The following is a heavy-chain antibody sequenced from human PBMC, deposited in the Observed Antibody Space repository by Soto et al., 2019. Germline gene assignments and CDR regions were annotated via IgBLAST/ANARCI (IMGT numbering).Heavy chain of an antibody. Sequence: QVQLVQSGAEEKKPGASVKVSCKASGYTFTTYAMHWVRQAPGQRLEWMGWINAGNGNTKYSQKFQGRVTITRDTSATTAYMELSSLRSEDSAVYYCARDIGYPLYGMDVWGQGTKVTVSS. CDR1: GYTFTTYA. J-gene: IGHJ6*02. CDR2: INAGNGNT. D-gene: IGHD6-25*01. CDR3: ARDIGYPLYGMDV. V-gene: IGHV1-3*05.